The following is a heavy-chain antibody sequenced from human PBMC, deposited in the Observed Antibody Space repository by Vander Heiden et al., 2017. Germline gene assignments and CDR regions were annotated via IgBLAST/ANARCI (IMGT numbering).Heavy chain of an antibody. CDR2: ISSSSSTI. Sequence: EVQLLESGGGLVQLGGSLSLSYSPSGFPFIPDSMTWVRQAPGKGLEWVSYISSSSSTIYYADSVKGRFTISRDNAKNSLYLQMNSLRDEDTAVYYWARGSRITMVRGVVRDAFDIWGQGTMVTVSS. CDR3: ARGSRITMVRGVVRDAFDI. CDR1: GFPFIPDS. V-gene: IGHV3-48*02. J-gene: IGHJ3*02. D-gene: IGHD3-10*01.